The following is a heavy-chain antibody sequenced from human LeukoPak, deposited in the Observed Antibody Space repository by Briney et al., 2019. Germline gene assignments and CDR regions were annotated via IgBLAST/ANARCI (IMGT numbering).Heavy chain of an antibody. CDR1: GGSINSDGYS. CDR2: IYHSGIT. J-gene: IGHJ4*02. Sequence: SETLSLTCAVSGGSINSDGYSWGWIRQPPGKGLEWIGYIYHSGITYYNPSLKSRVTISVDRSENHFSLKLSSVTAADTAVYYCAREEPTTFTYFDHWGKGALVVVSS. V-gene: IGHV4-30-2*01. D-gene: IGHD2/OR15-2a*01. CDR3: AREEPTTFTYFDH.